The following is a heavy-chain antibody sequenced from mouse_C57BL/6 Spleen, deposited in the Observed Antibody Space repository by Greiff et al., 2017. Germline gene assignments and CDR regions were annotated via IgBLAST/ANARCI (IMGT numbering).Heavy chain of an antibody. Sequence: EVMLVESGGGLVQPGGSMKLTCAVSGFPFSDACMDWVRQSPAKGLEWVAEIRNKANNHATYYAESVKGRFTISRDDSKSRVYLQMNSLRAEDTGIYYCAGGRLRRGAYWGQEALVTVSA. CDR1: GFPFSDAC. CDR2: IRNKANNHAT. J-gene: IGHJ3*01. V-gene: IGHV6-6*01. D-gene: IGHD2-4*01. CDR3: AGGRLRRGAY.